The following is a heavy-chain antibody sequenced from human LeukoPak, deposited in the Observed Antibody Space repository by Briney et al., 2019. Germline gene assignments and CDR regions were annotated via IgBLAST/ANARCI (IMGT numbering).Heavy chain of an antibody. CDR2: ISGSGGST. CDR3: VRVGSNGWYGDY. CDR1: GFTFSSYA. J-gene: IGHJ4*02. V-gene: IGHV3-23*01. Sequence: PGGSLRLSCAASGFTFSSYAMSWVRQAPGKGLEWVSAISGSGGSTYYADSVKGRFTFSRDNSKNTLYLQMNSLRAEDTAVYYCVRVGSNGWYGDYWGQGTLVTVSS. D-gene: IGHD6-19*01.